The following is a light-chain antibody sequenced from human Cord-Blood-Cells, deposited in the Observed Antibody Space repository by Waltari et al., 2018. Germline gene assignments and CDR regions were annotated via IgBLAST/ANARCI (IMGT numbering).Light chain of an antibody. CDR2: SNN. J-gene: IGLJ3*02. CDR3: AAWDDSLNGPV. V-gene: IGLV1-44*01. CDR1: SSNTGSNT. Sequence: QSVLTQPPSASGTPGQRVTISGSGSSSNTGSNTVNWYQQLPGTAPKLLIYSNNQRPSGVPDRFSGSKSGTSASLAISGLQSEDEADYYCAAWDDSLNGPVFGGGTKLTVL.